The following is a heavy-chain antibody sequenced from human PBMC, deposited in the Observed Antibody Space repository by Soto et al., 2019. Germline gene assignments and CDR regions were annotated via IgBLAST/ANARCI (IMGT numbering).Heavy chain of an antibody. Sequence: QVQLVQSGAEVKKPGSSVKVSCKASGGTFNRYAISWVRQAPGHGLEWMGGIIPIFGIGNDAQRFQGRVTITADESTGTAYMELSSLRSDDTGVYYCARSAITLFGVVSIPPHYYSEMDVWGQGTTVTVSS. CDR2: IIPIFGIG. V-gene: IGHV1-69*01. D-gene: IGHD3-3*01. CDR1: GGTFNRYA. CDR3: ARSAITLFGVVSIPPHYYSEMDV. J-gene: IGHJ6*02.